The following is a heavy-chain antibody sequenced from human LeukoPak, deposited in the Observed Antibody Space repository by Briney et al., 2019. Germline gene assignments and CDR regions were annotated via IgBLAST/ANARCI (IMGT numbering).Heavy chain of an antibody. Sequence: PGGSLRLSCAASVFTVSSNYMSWVRQAPWKGLEWVSIIYSGGSTFYADSVKGLFTISRDNAKNTMYMKMNSLRGEETAVYYCAREGMALVNFDYWGQGTLVTVSS. V-gene: IGHV3-53*01. CDR3: AREGMALVNFDY. CDR2: IYSGGST. J-gene: IGHJ4*02. CDR1: VFTVSSNY. D-gene: IGHD4-23*01.